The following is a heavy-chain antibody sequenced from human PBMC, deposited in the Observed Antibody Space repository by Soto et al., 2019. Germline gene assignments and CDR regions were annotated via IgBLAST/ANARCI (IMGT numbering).Heavy chain of an antibody. D-gene: IGHD6-6*01. CDR1: GYSFTSYW. CDR3: ARLDIAARGWADRYYYGMDV. V-gene: IGHV5-10-1*01. CDR2: IDPSDSYT. Sequence: GESLKISCKGSGYSFTSYWISWVRQMPGKGLEWMGRIDPSDSYTNYSPSFQGHVTISADKSISTAYLQWSSLKASDTAMYYCARLDIAARGWADRYYYGMDVWGQGTTVTVSS. J-gene: IGHJ6*02.